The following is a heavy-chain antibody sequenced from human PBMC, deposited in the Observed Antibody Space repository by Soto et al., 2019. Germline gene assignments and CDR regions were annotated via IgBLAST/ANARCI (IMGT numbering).Heavy chain of an antibody. Sequence: QVQLVESGGGVVQPGRSLRLSCAASGFTFSSYGMHWVRQAPGKGLEWVAVISYDGSNKYYADSVKGRFTISRDNSKNPLYLQMNSLRAEDTAVYYCAKDDGYYYDSSQDGGFDYWGQGTLVTVSS. J-gene: IGHJ4*02. D-gene: IGHD3-22*01. CDR2: ISYDGSNK. CDR1: GFTFSSYG. CDR3: AKDDGYYYDSSQDGGFDY. V-gene: IGHV3-30*18.